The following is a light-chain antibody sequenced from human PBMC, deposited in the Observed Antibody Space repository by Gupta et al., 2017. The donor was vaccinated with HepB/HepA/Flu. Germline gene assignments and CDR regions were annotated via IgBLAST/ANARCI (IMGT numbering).Light chain of an antibody. CDR3: AAWDDSLNGVV. J-gene: IGLJ2*01. Sequence: QSVLTQPPSASGTPGQRVTFSCSGSNSNIGSNTVNWYQQFPGTASKLLIYSHNQRPSGVPDRFSGSKSGTSASLAISGLRSEDEADYYCAAWDDSLNGVVFGGGTKLTVL. CDR2: SHN. V-gene: IGLV1-44*01. CDR1: NSNIGSNT.